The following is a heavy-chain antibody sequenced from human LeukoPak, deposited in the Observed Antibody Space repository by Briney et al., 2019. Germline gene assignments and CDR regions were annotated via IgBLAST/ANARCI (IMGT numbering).Heavy chain of an antibody. CDR1: GFTFSSYW. CDR2: IKQDGGEK. Sequence: GGSLRLSCAASGFTFSSYWMSWVRQAPGKGLEWVANIKQDGGEKYYVDSVKGRFTISRDNAKNALYLQMNSLRAEDTAVYYCARDTLVVGAPDGPIDYWGQGTLVTVSS. CDR3: ARDTLVVGAPDGPIDY. V-gene: IGHV3-7*01. J-gene: IGHJ4*02. D-gene: IGHD2-15*01.